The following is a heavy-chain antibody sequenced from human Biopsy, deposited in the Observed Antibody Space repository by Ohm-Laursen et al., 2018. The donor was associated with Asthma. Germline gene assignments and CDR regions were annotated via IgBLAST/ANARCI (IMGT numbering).Heavy chain of an antibody. Sequence: SVKVSCKASGGTFSSYAISWVRQAPGQGLEWMGGIIPIFGTANYAQKFQGRVAITADESTSTAYTELSSLRSEDTAVYYCARDPHNSYLASLRTKFNYYYYGMDVWGQGTTVTVSS. CDR3: ARDPHNSYLASLRTKFNYYYYGMDV. CDR2: IIPIFGTA. CDR1: GGTFSSYA. D-gene: IGHD1-7*01. V-gene: IGHV1-69*13. J-gene: IGHJ6*02.